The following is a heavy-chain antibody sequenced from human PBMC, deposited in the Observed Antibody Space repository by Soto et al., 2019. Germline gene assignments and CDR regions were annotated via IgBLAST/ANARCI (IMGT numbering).Heavy chain of an antibody. J-gene: IGHJ3*02. D-gene: IGHD1-1*01. CDR2: MSHSGGT. V-gene: IGHV4-34*01. CDR1: GGSVSSGSYY. Sequence: QVQLQQWGAGLLKPSETLSLTCAVYGGSVSSGSYYWSWIRQPPGKGLEWIGEMSHSGGTHFNPSLKNRVTRAVDTSKNPFSLKMSFVTAADTALYYCARVERGTATTVVDAFDIWGPGTMVTVSS. CDR3: ARVERGTATTVVDAFDI.